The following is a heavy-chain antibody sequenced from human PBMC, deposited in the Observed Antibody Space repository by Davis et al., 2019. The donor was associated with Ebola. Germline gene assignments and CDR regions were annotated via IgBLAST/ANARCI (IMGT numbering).Heavy chain of an antibody. D-gene: IGHD5-12*01. CDR2: IYYSGST. V-gene: IGHV4-59*08. CDR1: GGSISSYY. Sequence: SETLSLTCTVSGGSISSYYWSWIRQPPGKGLEWIGYIYYSGSTNYNPSLKSRVTISVDTSKNQFSLKLSSVTAADTAVYYCARRRYSGYDFNYYFDYWGQGTLVTVSS. CDR3: ARRRYSGYDFNYYFDY. J-gene: IGHJ4*02.